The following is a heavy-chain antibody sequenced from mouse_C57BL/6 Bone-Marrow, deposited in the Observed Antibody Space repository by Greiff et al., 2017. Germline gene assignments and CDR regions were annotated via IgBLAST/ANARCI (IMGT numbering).Heavy chain of an antibody. V-gene: IGHV6-6*01. J-gene: IGHJ2*01. CDR2: IRNKANNHAT. CDR3: TRSPFAEFDY. Sequence: EVQVVESGGGLVQPGGSMKLSCAASGFTFSDAWMDWVRQSPEKGLEWVAEIRNKANNHATYYAESVKGRFTISRDDSKSSVYLQMNSLRAEDTGIYYCTRSPFAEFDYWGQGTTLTVSS. CDR1: GFTFSDAW.